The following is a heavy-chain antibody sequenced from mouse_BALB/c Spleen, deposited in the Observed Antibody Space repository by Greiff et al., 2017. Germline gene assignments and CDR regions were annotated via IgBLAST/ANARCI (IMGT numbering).Heavy chain of an antibody. CDR1: GYTFSSYW. CDR2: ILPGSGST. Sequence: QVQLQQSGAELMKPGASVKISCKATGYTFSSYWIEWVKQRPGHGLEWIGEILPGSGSTNYNEKFKGKATFTADPSSNTAYMQLSSLTSEDSAVYYCARGGGNYVVYYAMDYWGQGTSVTVSS. D-gene: IGHD2-1*01. V-gene: IGHV1-9*01. CDR3: ARGGGNYVVYYAMDY. J-gene: IGHJ4*01.